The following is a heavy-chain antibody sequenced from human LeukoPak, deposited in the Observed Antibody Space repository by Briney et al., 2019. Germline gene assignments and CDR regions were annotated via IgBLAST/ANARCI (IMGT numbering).Heavy chain of an antibody. V-gene: IGHV3-21*01. Sequence: GGSLRLSCAASGFTFDDYGMSWVRQAPGKGLEWVSSISSSSGYIYYADSVKGRFTISRDNAKNSLYLQMNSLRAEDTAVYYCARVSSSGYGYWGQGTLVTVSS. D-gene: IGHD3-22*01. CDR2: ISSSSGYI. J-gene: IGHJ4*02. CDR3: ARVSSSGYGY. CDR1: GFTFDDYG.